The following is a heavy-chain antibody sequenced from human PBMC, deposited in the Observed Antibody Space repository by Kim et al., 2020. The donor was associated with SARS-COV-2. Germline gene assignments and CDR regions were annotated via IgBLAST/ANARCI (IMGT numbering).Heavy chain of an antibody. Sequence: SETLSLTCTVSGGSISSSSYYWGWIRQPPGKGLEWIGSIYYSGSTYYNPSLKSRVTISVDTSKNQFSLKLSSVTAADTAVYYCARAATVVHDAFDIWGQGTMVTVSS. CDR1: GGSISSSSYY. V-gene: IGHV4-39*01. J-gene: IGHJ3*02. CDR3: ARAATVVHDAFDI. D-gene: IGHD6-25*01. CDR2: IYYSGST.